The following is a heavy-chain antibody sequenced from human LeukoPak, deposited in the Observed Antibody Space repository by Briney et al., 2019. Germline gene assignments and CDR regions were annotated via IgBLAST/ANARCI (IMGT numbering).Heavy chain of an antibody. CDR3: ARGRAENYYGSGSYYNGGSNFDY. J-gene: IGHJ4*02. CDR1: GGSISSSSYY. Sequence: SETLSLTCTVSGGSISSSSYYWCWIRQPPGKGLEWIGEINHSGSTNYNPSLKSRVTISVDTSKNQFSLKLSSVTAADTAVYYCARGRAENYYGSGSYYNGGSNFDYWGQGTLVTVSS. V-gene: IGHV4-39*07. CDR2: INHSGST. D-gene: IGHD3-10*01.